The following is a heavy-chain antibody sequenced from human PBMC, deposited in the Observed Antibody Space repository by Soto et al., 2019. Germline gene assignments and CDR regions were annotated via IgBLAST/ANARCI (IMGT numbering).Heavy chain of an antibody. Sequence: PGGSLRLSCAASGFNFNNSAMSWVRQAPGKGLEWVSGISGSGDRTDYADSVKGRFTISRDNSKDTLFLQMNSLRAEDTAIFYCAKDSFRTKPYYFDYWGQGALVTVPQ. V-gene: IGHV3-23*01. CDR1: GFNFNNSA. CDR3: AKDSFRTKPYYFDY. J-gene: IGHJ4*02. CDR2: ISGSGDRT. D-gene: IGHD3-16*01.